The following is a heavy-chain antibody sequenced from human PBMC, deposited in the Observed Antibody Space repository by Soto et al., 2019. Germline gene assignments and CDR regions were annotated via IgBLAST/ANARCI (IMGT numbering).Heavy chain of an antibody. CDR2: INHSGST. Sequence: PSTALSLTFAVNGGSFSGYYWSWIRQSPGNWLEWIGEINHSGSTNYNPSLKSRLTISVDTSKNQLSLKLTSVTAADTAVYYCARGGGFDWLNYYYGMDVWGRGTTVTVSS. V-gene: IGHV4-34*01. J-gene: IGHJ6*02. CDR3: ARGGGFDWLNYYYGMDV. CDR1: GGSFSGYY. D-gene: IGHD3-9*01.